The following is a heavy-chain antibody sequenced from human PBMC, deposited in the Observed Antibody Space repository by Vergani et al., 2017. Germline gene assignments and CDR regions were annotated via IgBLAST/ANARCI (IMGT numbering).Heavy chain of an antibody. CDR1: GFTFSSYA. CDR2: ISGSGGST. CDR3: ASNLGYCSSTSCRGAFDI. J-gene: IGHJ3*02. V-gene: IGHV3-23*01. D-gene: IGHD2-2*01. Sequence: EVQLLESGGGLVQPGGSLRLSCAASGFTFSSYAMSWVRQAPGKGLEWVSAISGSGGSTYYADSVKGRFTISRDNAKNSLYLQMNSLRAEDTAVYYCASNLGYCSSTSCRGAFDIWGQGTMVTVSS.